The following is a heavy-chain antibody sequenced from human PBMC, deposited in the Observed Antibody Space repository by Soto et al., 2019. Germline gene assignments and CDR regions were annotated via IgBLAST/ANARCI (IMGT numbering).Heavy chain of an antibody. J-gene: IGHJ4*02. D-gene: IGHD6-13*01. CDR3: AKGYDRSWWEGY. CDR2: ISANGGST. Sequence: EVQVLESGGGLVQPGGSLRLSCVASGFTFSSHVMTWVRQAPGKGLEWVSSISANGGSTYYAESVKGRFTISRDNSRNTLSLQMRSLRAEDTAVYFCAKGYDRSWWEGYWGQGTLVTVSS. CDR1: GFTFSSHV. V-gene: IGHV3-23*01.